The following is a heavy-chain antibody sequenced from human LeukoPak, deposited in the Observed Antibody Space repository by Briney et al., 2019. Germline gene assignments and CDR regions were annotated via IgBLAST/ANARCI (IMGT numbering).Heavy chain of an antibody. V-gene: IGHV3-48*03. CDR3: ARDSFRGSYSDY. Sequence: GGSLRLSCAASGFTFSSYEMNWVRQAPGKGLEWVSYISSSGSTIYYADSVKGRFTISRDNAKNSLYLQMNSLRAGDTAVYCCARDSFRGSYSDYWGQGTLVTVSS. D-gene: IGHD1-26*01. CDR1: GFTFSSYE. CDR2: ISSSGSTI. J-gene: IGHJ4*02.